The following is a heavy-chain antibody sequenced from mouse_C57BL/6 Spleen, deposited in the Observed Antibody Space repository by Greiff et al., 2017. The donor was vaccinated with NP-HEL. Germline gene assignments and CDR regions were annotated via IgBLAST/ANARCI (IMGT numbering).Heavy chain of an antibody. V-gene: IGHV1-50*01. CDR3: ARMGTTVVRYFDV. CDR2: IDPSDSYT. Sequence: QVQLQQPGAELVKPGASVKLSCKASGYTFTSYWMQWVKQRPGQGLEWIGEIDPSDSYTNYNQKFKGKATLTVDTSSSTAYMQLSSLTSEDAAVYDCARMGTTVVRYFDVWGTGTTVTVSS. CDR1: GYTFTSYW. J-gene: IGHJ1*03. D-gene: IGHD1-1*01.